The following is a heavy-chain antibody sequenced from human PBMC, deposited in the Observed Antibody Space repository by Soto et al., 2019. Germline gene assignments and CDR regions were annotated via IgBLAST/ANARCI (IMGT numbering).Heavy chain of an antibody. V-gene: IGHV4-59*01. CDR3: TRGGDPYKTGH. Sequence: PSETLSLTCTVSDGSISNFYWSWIRQPPGKGLEWIGFIHYSGSTNYNPSLKGRVTMSVDTSKNQFSLKLTSVNTAGTAIYYCTRGGDPYKTGHWGQGTLVTVSS. CDR1: DGSISNFY. J-gene: IGHJ4*02. CDR2: IHYSGST. D-gene: IGHD2-21*01.